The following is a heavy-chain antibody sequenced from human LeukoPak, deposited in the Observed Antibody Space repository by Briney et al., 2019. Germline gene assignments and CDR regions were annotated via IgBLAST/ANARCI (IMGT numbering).Heavy chain of an antibody. J-gene: IGHJ4*02. CDR3: ARGHLGYSSGSDN. CDR1: GFTVSSNY. Sequence: GGSLRLSCAPSGFTVSSNYMSCVRQSPGPQLEWVTVIYSGGSTYYADSVKGRFTISRDNSKNTLYLQMNSLRAEDTAVYYCARGHLGYSSGSDNWGQGTLVTVSS. V-gene: IGHV3-66*01. D-gene: IGHD6-19*01. CDR2: IYSGGST.